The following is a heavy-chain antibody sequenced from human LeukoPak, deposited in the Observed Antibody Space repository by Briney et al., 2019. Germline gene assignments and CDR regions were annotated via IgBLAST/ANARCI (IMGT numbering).Heavy chain of an antibody. D-gene: IGHD2-15*01. V-gene: IGHV1-8*01. CDR1: GYTFTSYD. CDR2: MNPNSGNT. Sequence: ASVKVSCKASGYTFTSYDINWVRQATGQGLEWMGWMNPNSGNTGYAQKFQGRVTMTRSTSISTAYMELSSLRSEDTAVYYCARGSKTPEYCSGGSCYYYYYYMDVWGKGTTVTVSS. J-gene: IGHJ6*03. CDR3: ARGSKTPEYCSGGSCYYYYYYMDV.